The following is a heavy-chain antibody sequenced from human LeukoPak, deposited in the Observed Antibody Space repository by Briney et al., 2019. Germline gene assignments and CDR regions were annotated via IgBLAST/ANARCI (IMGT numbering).Heavy chain of an antibody. V-gene: IGHV1-8*01. Sequence: ASVKVSCKASGYTFTSYDINWVRQATGQGLEWMGWMNPNSGNTGYAQKSQGRVTMTRNTSISTAYMELSSLRSEDTAVYYCARGPRYCSSTSCYWGFDPWGQGTLVTVSS. CDR1: GYTFTSYD. D-gene: IGHD2-2*01. J-gene: IGHJ5*02. CDR2: MNPNSGNT. CDR3: ARGPRYCSSTSCYWGFDP.